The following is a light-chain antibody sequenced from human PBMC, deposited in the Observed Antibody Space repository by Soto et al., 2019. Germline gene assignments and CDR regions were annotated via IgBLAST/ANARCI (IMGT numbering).Light chain of an antibody. CDR1: QSVSSY. J-gene: IGKJ2*01. CDR2: DAS. Sequence: EIVLTQSPATLSLSPGERATLSCRASQSVSSYLAWYQQKPGQAPRLLIYDASNMPIGVPSRFSGSGSGTDFTLTISSLQPEDFAAYYCQQRSNTPWTFGQGTKLEIK. V-gene: IGKV3-11*01. CDR3: QQRSNTPWT.